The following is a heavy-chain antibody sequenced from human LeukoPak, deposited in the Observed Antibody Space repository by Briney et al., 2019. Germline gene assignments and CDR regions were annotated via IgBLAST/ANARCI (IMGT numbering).Heavy chain of an antibody. D-gene: IGHD3-22*01. J-gene: IGHJ4*02. CDR3: ARGIWVRHNNGYYLDS. V-gene: IGHV1-3*01. Sequence: GASVKVSCKASGYAFTNYATNWVRQAPEQRLEWMGWINAGNDDTKYSQKFQGRVTLTRDASVNTAYMELSSLGSEDAAVYYCARGIWVRHNNGYYLDSWGQGTLVTVSS. CDR2: INAGNDDT. CDR1: GYAFTNYA.